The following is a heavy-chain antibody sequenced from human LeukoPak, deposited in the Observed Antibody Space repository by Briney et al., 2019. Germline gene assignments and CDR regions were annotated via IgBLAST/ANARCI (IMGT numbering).Heavy chain of an antibody. CDR2: IYYSGST. Sequence: PSETLSLTCTVSGGSISSYYWSWIRPPPGKGLEWIGYIYYSGSTNYNPSLRSRVTISVDTSKNHFSLKLSSVTAADTAVYYCARVGCSGGSCYDDAFDIWGQGTMVTVPS. V-gene: IGHV4-59*01. CDR3: ARVGCSGGSCYDDAFDI. D-gene: IGHD2-15*01. J-gene: IGHJ3*02. CDR1: GGSISSYY.